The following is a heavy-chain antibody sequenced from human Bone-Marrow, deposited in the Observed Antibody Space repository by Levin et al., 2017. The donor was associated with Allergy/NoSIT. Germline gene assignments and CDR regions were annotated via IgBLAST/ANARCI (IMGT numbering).Heavy chain of an antibody. J-gene: IGHJ4*02. CDR3: ARVLVLDNSGYYYPADFDY. Sequence: SCTVSGGSISGYYWSWIRQPPGKGLEWIGYIYYSGNTNYNPSLKSRVTISIDTSKNQFSLNLSSVTAADTAVYYCARVLVLDNSGYYYPADFDYWGQGTLVTVSS. CDR1: GGSISGYY. V-gene: IGHV4-59*01. D-gene: IGHD3-22*01. CDR2: IYYSGNT.